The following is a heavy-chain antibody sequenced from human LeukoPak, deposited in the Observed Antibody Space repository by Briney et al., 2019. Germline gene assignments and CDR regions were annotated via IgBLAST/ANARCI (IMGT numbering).Heavy chain of an antibody. CDR3: ASFTGSGGGSDWYFDL. CDR1: GGTFSTYA. V-gene: IGHV1-69*01. CDR2: IIPIFGTA. J-gene: IGHJ2*01. D-gene: IGHD3-10*01. Sequence: ASVKVSCKASGGTFSTYAISWVRQAPGQGLEWMGGIIPIFGTANYAQKFQGRVTITADESTSTAYMELSSLRSEDTAVYYCASFTGSGGGSDWYFDLWGRGTLVTVSS.